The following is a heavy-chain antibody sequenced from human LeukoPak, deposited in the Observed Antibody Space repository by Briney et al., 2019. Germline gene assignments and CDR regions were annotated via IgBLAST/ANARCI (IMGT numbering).Heavy chain of an antibody. CDR1: GGSFSTYY. CDR2: INHSGST. J-gene: IGHJ3*02. V-gene: IGHV4-34*01. Sequence: SETLSLTCAVYGGSFSTYYWNWIRQSPGKGLEWIGEINHSGSTNSNPSLKSRVTILIGTSKNQFSLKLSSVTAADTAVYYCARFPCSGDSCYSGIRAFDIWGQGTMVIVSS. D-gene: IGHD2-15*01. CDR3: ARFPCSGDSCYSGIRAFDI.